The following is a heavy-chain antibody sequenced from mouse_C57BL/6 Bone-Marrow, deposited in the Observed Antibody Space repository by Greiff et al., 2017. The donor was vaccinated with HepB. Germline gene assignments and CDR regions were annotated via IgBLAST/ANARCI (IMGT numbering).Heavy chain of an antibody. D-gene: IGHD3-2*02. CDR3: ARQDSSGYVSYYFDY. CDR1: GYTFTDYY. CDR2: INPNNGGT. Sequence: EVKLQQSGPELVKPGASVKISCKASGYTFTDYYMNWVKQSHGKSLEWIGDINPNNGGTSYNQKFKGKATLTVDKSSSTAYMELRSLTSEDSAVYYCARQDSSGYVSYYFDYWGQGTTLTVSS. V-gene: IGHV1-26*01. J-gene: IGHJ2*01.